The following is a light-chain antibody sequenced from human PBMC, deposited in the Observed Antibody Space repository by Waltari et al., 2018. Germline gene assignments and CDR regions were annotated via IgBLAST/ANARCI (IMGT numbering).Light chain of an antibody. CDR1: SSDIGRFNY. CDR3: NSYTSSNTLV. J-gene: IGLJ2*01. CDR2: DVS. V-gene: IGLV2-14*03. Sequence: QVALTQPAPVSGSPGLSITTSCTGTSSDIGRFNYLPWYQQHPGKAPKLMIYDVSNRPSGVSSRFSGSKSGNTASLTISGLQTEDEADYYCNSYTSSNTLVFGGGTKLTVL.